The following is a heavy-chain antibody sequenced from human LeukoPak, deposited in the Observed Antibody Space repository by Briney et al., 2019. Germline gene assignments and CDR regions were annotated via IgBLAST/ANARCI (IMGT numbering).Heavy chain of an antibody. CDR1: GYTFTSYY. CDR3: VRGASSIAALNPFWYFDL. V-gene: IGHV1-46*01. Sequence: GASVKVSCKASGYTFTSYYMHWVRQGPGLGLEWMGIINPSGGSTSYAQKFQGRVTMTRDTSTNTVYMELSSLRSEDTAVFYCVRGASSIAALNPFWYFDLWGRGTLVTVSS. J-gene: IGHJ2*01. D-gene: IGHD6-6*01. CDR2: INPSGGST.